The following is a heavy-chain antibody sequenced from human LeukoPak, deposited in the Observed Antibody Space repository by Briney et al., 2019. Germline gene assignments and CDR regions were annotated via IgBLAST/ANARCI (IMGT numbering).Heavy chain of an antibody. CDR2: IKQDGSGK. J-gene: IGHJ6*02. V-gene: IGHV3-7*04. CDR3: ARLVTNYYYYGMDV. Sequence: GGSLRLSCAASGCTFSSYWMSWVRQAPGKGLEWVANIKQDGSGKYYVDSVKGRFTISRDNAKNSLYLQMNSLRAEDTAVYYCARLVTNYYYYGMDVWGQGTTVTVSS. D-gene: IGHD2-21*01. CDR1: GCTFSSYW.